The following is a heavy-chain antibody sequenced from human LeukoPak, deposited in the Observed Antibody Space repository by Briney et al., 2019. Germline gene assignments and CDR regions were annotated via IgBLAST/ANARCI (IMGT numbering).Heavy chain of an antibody. V-gene: IGHV3-30-3*01. CDR3: ARGGIAVAGSTRGQFDY. J-gene: IGHJ4*02. CDR2: ISYDGSNK. Sequence: SGRSLRLSCAASGFTFSSYAMHWVRQAPGKGLEWVAVISYDGSNKYYADSVKGRSTISRDNSKNTLYLQMNSLRAEDTAVYYCARGGIAVAGSTRGQFDYWGQGTLVTVSS. D-gene: IGHD6-19*01. CDR1: GFTFSSYA.